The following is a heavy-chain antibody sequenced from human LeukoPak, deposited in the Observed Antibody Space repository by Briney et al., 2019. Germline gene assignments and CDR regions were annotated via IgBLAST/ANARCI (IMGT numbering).Heavy chain of an antibody. CDR1: GGSISSYY. D-gene: IGHD2-2*02. CDR2: IYYSGST. CDR3: ARGTGYCSSTSCYRGLGLDY. V-gene: IGHV4-59*01. Sequence: SETLSLTCSVSGGSISSYYWSWIRQPPGKGLGWIGSIYYSGSTNYNPSLKSRVTISVDTSKNQFSLKLSSVTAADTAVYYCARGTGYCSSTSCYRGLGLDYWGQGTLVTVSS. J-gene: IGHJ4*02.